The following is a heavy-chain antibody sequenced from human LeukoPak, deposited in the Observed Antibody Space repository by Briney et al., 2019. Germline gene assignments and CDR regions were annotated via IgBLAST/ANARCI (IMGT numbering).Heavy chain of an antibody. V-gene: IGHV5-51*01. CDR2: IYPGDSDT. CDR3: ARPRCSGSYRENTFDY. J-gene: IGHJ4*02. CDR1: GYSFTSYW. Sequence: GESLKISCKGSGYSFTSYWIGWVRQMPGKGLEWMGIIYPGDSDTRYSPSFQGQVTISADKSISTAYLQWSSLKASDTAMYYCARPRCSGSYRENTFDYWGQGTLVTVSS. D-gene: IGHD1-26*01.